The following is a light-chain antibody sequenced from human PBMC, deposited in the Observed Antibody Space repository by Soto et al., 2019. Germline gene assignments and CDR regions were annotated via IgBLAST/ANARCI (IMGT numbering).Light chain of an antibody. CDR2: LLS. V-gene: IGKV2-28*01. CDR1: QSLLRSNGYNY. Sequence: DLVMTQSPLSLPVTPGESASISCRSSQSLLRSNGYNYVDWYFQKPGQSPQLLLYLLSNRASGVTDRFSGSGSGTNFTLKIRRVEAEDVAIYYCMQSLQTPYTFGQGTKLEI. CDR3: MQSLQTPYT. J-gene: IGKJ2*01.